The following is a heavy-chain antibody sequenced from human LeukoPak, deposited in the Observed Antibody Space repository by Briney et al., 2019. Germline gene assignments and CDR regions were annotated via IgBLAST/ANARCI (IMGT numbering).Heavy chain of an antibody. CDR2: INPNSGGT. CDR3: ARDLGARIAARLGLDY. V-gene: IGHV1-2*02. CDR1: GYTFTGYY. D-gene: IGHD6-6*01. Sequence: GASVKVSCKASGYTFTGYYMHWVRQAPGQGLEWMGWINPNSGGTNYAQKFQGRVTMTRDTSISTAYMELSRLRSDDTAVYYCARDLGARIAARLGLDYWGQGTLVTVSS. J-gene: IGHJ4*02.